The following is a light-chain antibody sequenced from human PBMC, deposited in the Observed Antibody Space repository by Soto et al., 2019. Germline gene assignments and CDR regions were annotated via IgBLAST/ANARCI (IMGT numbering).Light chain of an antibody. V-gene: IGKV1-27*01. CDR1: QGISNY. CDR2: VAS. Sequence: DIQMTQSPSSLSASVGDRVTITCRASQGISNYLAWYQQQPGKVPKLLLYVASTLQSGVPSRFSGSGPGTDFTLTISSLEPEDVATYYCQKYNSAPWTFGQGTKGEI. J-gene: IGKJ1*01. CDR3: QKYNSAPWT.